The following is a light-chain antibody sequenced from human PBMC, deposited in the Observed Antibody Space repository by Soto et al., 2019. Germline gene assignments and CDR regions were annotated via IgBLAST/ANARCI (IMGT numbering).Light chain of an antibody. J-gene: IGKJ5*01. Sequence: EIAMTQSPATLSVSPGERATLSCRASQSVSSNLAWYQQKPGQAPRLLIYGASIRATGIPARFSGSGSGTEFTLTISSLQSEDFAVYYCQQYHDWPPITFGQGTRLEIK. CDR3: QQYHDWPPIT. CDR2: GAS. V-gene: IGKV3-15*01. CDR1: QSVSSN.